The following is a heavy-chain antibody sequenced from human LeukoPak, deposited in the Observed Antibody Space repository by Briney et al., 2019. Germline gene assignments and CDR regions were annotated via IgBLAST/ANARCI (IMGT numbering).Heavy chain of an antibody. J-gene: IGHJ4*02. CDR1: GFTFRSYA. Sequence: PGGSLRLSCAASGFTFRSYAMSWVRQAPGKGLEWVSAISDSGGNTYYADSVKGRFTISRDNSKNTLYLQMNSLRAEDTAVYYCAKEGGYGHDYWGQGTLVTVSS. V-gene: IGHV3-23*01. CDR3: AKEGGYGHDY. D-gene: IGHD3-16*01. CDR2: ISDSGGNT.